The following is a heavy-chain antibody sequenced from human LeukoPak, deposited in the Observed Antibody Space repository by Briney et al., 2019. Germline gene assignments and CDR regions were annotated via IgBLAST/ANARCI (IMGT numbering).Heavy chain of an antibody. CDR3: ARGAPPDS. V-gene: IGHV4-31*03. CDR1: GASFNTGDYY. J-gene: IGHJ4*02. CDR2: IYNSGST. Sequence: SETLSLTCIISGASFNTGDYYWNWIRQHPGKGLEWIGYIYNSGSTYYNPSLKSRVTISVDTSKNHFSLRLTSVTAADSAVYYCARGAPPDSWGQGTLVTVSS.